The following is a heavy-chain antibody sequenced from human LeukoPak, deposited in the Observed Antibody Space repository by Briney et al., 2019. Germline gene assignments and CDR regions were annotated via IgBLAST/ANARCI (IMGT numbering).Heavy chain of an antibody. J-gene: IGHJ3*02. D-gene: IGHD6-13*01. CDR1: GGSISSYY. CDR2: INHSGST. Sequence: SETLSLTCNVSGGSISSYYWSWIRQPPGKGLEWIGEINHSGSTNYNPSLKNRVTRSVDTSKNQFSRKLSSVTAADTAVYYCARVIAAAGTGRAFDIWGQGTMVTVSS. V-gene: IGHV4-34*01. CDR3: ARVIAAAGTGRAFDI.